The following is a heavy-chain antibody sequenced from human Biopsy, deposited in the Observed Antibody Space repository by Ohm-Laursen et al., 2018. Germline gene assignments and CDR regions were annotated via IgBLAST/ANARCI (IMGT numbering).Heavy chain of an antibody. CDR2: ISRSTSHI. V-gene: IGHV3-21*06. CDR3: ARGRSHLLPDHDWFDP. J-gene: IGHJ5*02. CDR1: GFTFSDYN. Sequence: SLRLSCAASGFTFSDYNMHWVRQAPGKGLEWVSSISRSTSHILYAETLKGRFTSSRDNAKNSVYLQMNGLRVEDTAVYYCARGRSHLLPDHDWFDPWGQGTLVTVPS. D-gene: IGHD1-14*01.